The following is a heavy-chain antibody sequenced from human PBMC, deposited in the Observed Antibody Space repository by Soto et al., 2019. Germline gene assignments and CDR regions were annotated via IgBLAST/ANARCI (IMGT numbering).Heavy chain of an antibody. V-gene: IGHV5-51*01. CDR1: GYSFTSFW. D-gene: IGHD2-2*01. Sequence: GESLKISCKGSGYSFTSFWIGWVRQMPGKGLEWMGIIYPGDSATRYSPSFQGQVTISADKSISTAYLQWSSLKASDTAMYYCARPLVVSAARGVPGWFDPWGQGTLVTVSS. CDR3: ARPLVVSAARGVPGWFDP. J-gene: IGHJ5*02. CDR2: IYPGDSAT.